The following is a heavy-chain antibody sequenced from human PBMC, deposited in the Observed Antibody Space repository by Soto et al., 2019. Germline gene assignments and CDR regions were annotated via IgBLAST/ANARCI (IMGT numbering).Heavy chain of an antibody. V-gene: IGHV4-39*01. CDR2: IYYSGST. J-gene: IGHJ5*02. D-gene: IGHD6-13*01. CDR3: ARRPPQYSRAVVWFDP. CDR1: GGSISSSSYY. Sequence: SETLSLTCTVSGGSISSSSYYWGWIRQPPGKGLEWIGSIYYSGSTYYNPSLKSRVTISVDTSKNQFSLKLSSVTAADTAVYYCARRPPQYSRAVVWFDPWGQGTLVTVSS.